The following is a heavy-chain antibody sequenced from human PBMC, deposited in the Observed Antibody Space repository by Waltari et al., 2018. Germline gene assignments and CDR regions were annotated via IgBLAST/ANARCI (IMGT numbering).Heavy chain of an antibody. Sequence: EVQLVESGGGLVQPGGSLRLSCAASGFTFSSYSMNWVRQAPGKGLEWVSYISSSSSTIYYADSVKGRFTISRDNAKNSLYLQMNSLRAEDTAVYYCARSGEAVAGTLVYYYYYMDVWGKGTTVTVSS. V-gene: IGHV3-48*04. J-gene: IGHJ6*03. CDR3: ARSGEAVAGTLVYYYYYMDV. CDR1: GFTFSSYS. CDR2: ISSSSSTI. D-gene: IGHD6-19*01.